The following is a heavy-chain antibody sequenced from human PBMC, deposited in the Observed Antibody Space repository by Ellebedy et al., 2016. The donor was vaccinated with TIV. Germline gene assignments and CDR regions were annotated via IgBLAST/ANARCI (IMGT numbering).Heavy chain of an antibody. CDR3: ARGKDSGNYVGWFDP. D-gene: IGHD4-11*01. J-gene: IGHJ5*02. CDR1: GGTFSSYT. V-gene: IGHV1-69*13. CDR2: ILPIFPTP. Sequence: ASVKVSCKASGGTFSSYTVTWVRQAPGQGLEWVGGILPIFPTPNYAQKFQGRVTITADESANTAYMELSSLGSEDTAVYYCARGKDSGNYVGWFDPWGQGTLVTVSS.